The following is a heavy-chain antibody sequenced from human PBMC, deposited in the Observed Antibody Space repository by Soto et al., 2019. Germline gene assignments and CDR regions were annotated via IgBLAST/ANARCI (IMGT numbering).Heavy chain of an antibody. Sequence: RRLSCAASGFTFSSYWMSWVRQAPGKGLGWVANIKQDGSEKYYVDSVKGRFTISRDNAKNSLYLQMNSLRAEDTAVYYCARALRFLEPNWFDPWGQGTLVTVSS. J-gene: IGHJ5*02. CDR3: ARALRFLEPNWFDP. V-gene: IGHV3-7*01. CDR1: GFTFSSYW. D-gene: IGHD3-3*01. CDR2: IKQDGSEK.